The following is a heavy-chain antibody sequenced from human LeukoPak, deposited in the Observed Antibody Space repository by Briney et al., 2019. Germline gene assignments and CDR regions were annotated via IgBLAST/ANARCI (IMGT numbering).Heavy chain of an antibody. Sequence: ASVKVSCKASGYTFIGYYMHWVRQAPGQGLEWMGGINPDSGGTNYAQQFQGRVTMTRDTSISTAYMDLSRLTSDDTGVYYCARRMAESYYDSSGYPSLGYWGQGTVVTVSS. CDR3: ARRMAESYYDSSGYPSLGY. CDR1: GYTFIGYY. V-gene: IGHV1-2*02. D-gene: IGHD3-22*01. J-gene: IGHJ4*02. CDR2: INPDSGGT.